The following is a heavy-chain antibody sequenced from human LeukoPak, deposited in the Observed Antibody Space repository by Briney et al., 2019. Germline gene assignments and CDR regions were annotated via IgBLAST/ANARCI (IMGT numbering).Heavy chain of an antibody. CDR2: ISGSGGST. J-gene: IGHJ4*02. CDR3: AKDKYSSSLYYFDY. Sequence: GGSLRLSCAASGFTFSDYYMSWIRQAPGKGLEWVSAISGSGGSTYYADSVKGRFTISRDNSKNTLYLQMNSLRAEDTAVYYCAKDKYSSSLYYFDYWGQGTLVTVSS. V-gene: IGHV3-23*01. CDR1: GFTFSDYY. D-gene: IGHD6-6*01.